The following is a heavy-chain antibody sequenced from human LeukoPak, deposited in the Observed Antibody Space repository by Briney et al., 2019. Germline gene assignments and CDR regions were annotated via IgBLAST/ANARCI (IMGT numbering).Heavy chain of an antibody. D-gene: IGHD5-18*01. CDR2: IKGDGSEK. CDR1: GFTLSTYW. V-gene: IGHV3-7*01. J-gene: IGHJ4*02. CDR3: ARDPAVDTALEVDY. Sequence: SGGSLRLSCAASGFTLSTYWMSWVRQAPGKGLEWMANIKGDGSEKFYVDSVKGRFTVSRDNAKNLLYLQMNSLRAEDTAVYYCARDPAVDTALEVDYWGQGTLVTVSS.